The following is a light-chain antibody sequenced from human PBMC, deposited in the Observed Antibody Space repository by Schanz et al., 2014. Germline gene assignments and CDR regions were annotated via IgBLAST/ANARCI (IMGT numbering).Light chain of an antibody. V-gene: IGKV3-20*01. J-gene: IGKJ1*01. CDR2: GAS. Sequence: EIVMTQSPATLSVSPGERATLSCRASQSVSSNLAWYQQKPGQAPRLLIYGASSRATGIPDRFRGSGSGTDFTLTISRLEPEDFAVYYCQHYSLSPLFGQGTKVDI. CDR1: QSVSSN. CDR3: QHYSLSPL.